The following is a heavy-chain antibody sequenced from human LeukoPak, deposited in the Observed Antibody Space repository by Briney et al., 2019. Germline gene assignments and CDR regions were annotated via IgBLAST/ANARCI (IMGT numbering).Heavy chain of an antibody. D-gene: IGHD1-14*01. V-gene: IGHV3-23*01. CDR1: GFSFNNDA. CDR3: AKEKSFTGPADD. J-gene: IGHJ4*02. Sequence: GGSLRLSCAASGFSFNNDAMSWVRQAPGQGLEWISDINAFGSATYYAKSVKGRFTISRDNSNNILYLQMNSLRVEDTALYYCAKEKSFTGPADDWGQGTLVTVSS. CDR2: INAFGSAT.